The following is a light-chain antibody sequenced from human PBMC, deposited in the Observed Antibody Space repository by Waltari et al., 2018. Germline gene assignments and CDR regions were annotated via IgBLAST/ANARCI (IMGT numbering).Light chain of an antibody. V-gene: IGKV2-29*03. CDR2: EVS. Sequence: DIVMTQTPLPLSVTPGQPPSISCQYSQSLRHSDGKTYLYWYLQKPGQSPQLLIYEVSIRFSGVPDRFSGSGSGTDFTLKISRVEAEDVGVYYCMQGINLRTFGGGTKVEIK. J-gene: IGKJ4*01. CDR1: QSLRHSDGKTY. CDR3: MQGINLRT.